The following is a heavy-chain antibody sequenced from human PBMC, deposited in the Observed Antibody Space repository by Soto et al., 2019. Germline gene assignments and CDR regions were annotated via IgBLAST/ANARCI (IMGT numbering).Heavy chain of an antibody. CDR2: ISAHNGDS. D-gene: IGHD2-2*01. V-gene: IGHV1-18*04. CDR1: GYAFTSLA. CDR3: AKYEGYCSGNTCYAYYYAMDV. J-gene: IGHJ6*02. Sequence: ASVKVSCKASGYAFTSLAFSWVRQAPGQGLEWMGWISAHNGDSIYAQKLQGRVTLTTDTSTTTAYMELRSLRSDDTAVYYCAKYEGYCSGNTCYAYYYAMDVWGQGTTVTVSS.